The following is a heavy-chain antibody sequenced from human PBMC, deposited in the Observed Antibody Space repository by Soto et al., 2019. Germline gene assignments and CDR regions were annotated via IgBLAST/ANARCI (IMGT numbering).Heavy chain of an antibody. V-gene: IGHV1-46*01. CDR1: GDTFTEYY. CDR3: ARGGHVVVATAALDY. J-gene: IGHJ4*02. D-gene: IGHD2-21*02. Sequence: QVQLMQSGAEVKKPGASVKVSCKASGDTFTEYYIHWVRQAPGQGLEWMGTVNPSGGHTTYAQHCLGRVTMTRDTSTSTLYMELTSLTSEDTAVYYCARGGHVVVATAALDYWGQGTLVTVSS. CDR2: VNPSGGHT.